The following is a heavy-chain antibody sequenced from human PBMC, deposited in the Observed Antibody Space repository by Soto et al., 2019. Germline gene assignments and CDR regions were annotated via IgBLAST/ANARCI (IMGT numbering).Heavy chain of an antibody. CDR3: ARGATVTTRVGFDY. Sequence: QVQLVECGGGVVQPGRSLRLSCAASGFTFSDYGIHWVRQAPGKGLEWVAVTSFDGGNKYYADSVKGRFTISRDSSQKIVYLQMNSLRAEDTAVFYCARGATVTTRVGFDYWGQGTLVTVSS. V-gene: IGHV3-30*03. D-gene: IGHD4-17*01. CDR1: GFTFSDYG. CDR2: TSFDGGNK. J-gene: IGHJ4*02.